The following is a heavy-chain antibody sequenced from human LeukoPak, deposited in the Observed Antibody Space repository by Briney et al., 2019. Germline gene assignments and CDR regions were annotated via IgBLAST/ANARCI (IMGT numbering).Heavy chain of an antibody. Sequence: GGSLRLSCTVSGFTFSTYNMNWVRQAPGKGLEWVSSITSSSRYIYYADSVRGRFTISRDNAKNSLYLQMNSLRAEDTAVYYCARVTITMIVDYFDYWGQGTLVTVSS. CDR1: GFTFSTYN. J-gene: IGHJ4*02. V-gene: IGHV3-21*01. D-gene: IGHD3-22*01. CDR3: ARVTITMIVDYFDY. CDR2: ITSSSRYI.